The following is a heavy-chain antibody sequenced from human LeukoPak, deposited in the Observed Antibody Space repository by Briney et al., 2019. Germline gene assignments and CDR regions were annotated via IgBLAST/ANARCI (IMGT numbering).Heavy chain of an antibody. V-gene: IGHV1-18*01. CDR3: ARATNFYYYYGMDV. D-gene: IGHD1-26*01. J-gene: IGHJ6*02. CDR2: ISAYNGNT. CDR1: GYTFTSYG. Sequence: ASVKVSCKASGYTFTSYGISWVRQAPGQGLEWMGWISAYNGNTNYAQKLQGRVTMTTDTSTSTVYMELSSQRSEDTAVYYCARATNFYYYYGMDVWGQGTTVTVSS.